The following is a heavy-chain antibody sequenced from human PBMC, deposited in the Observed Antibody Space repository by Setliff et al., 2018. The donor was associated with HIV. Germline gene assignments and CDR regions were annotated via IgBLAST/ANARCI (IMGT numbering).Heavy chain of an antibody. CDR1: GYSISSGCY. J-gene: IGHJ5*02. Sequence: SETLSLTCAVSGYSISSGCYWGWIRQPPGKGLEWIGSMYHTGSTYYSPSLNSRFTISVDTSKNQFSLKLRSVTAADTAVYYCARGYYGSGSYSGWFDPWGQGTLVTVSS. CDR2: MYHTGST. CDR3: ARGYYGSGSYSGWFDP. V-gene: IGHV4-38-2*01. D-gene: IGHD3-10*01.